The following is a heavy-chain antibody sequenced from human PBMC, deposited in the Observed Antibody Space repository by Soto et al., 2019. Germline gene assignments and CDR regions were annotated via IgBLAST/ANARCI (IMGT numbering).Heavy chain of an antibody. CDR2: INPNSGGT. V-gene: IGHV1-2*02. D-gene: IGHD3-22*01. Sequence: GASVKVSCKASGYTFTGYYRHWVRQDPGQGLEWMGWINPNSGGTNYAQKFQGRVTMTRDKSISTADMELSRLRSDDTAVYYCATAYYYDSSGYPNYYGMDVWGQGTTVTVSS. J-gene: IGHJ6*02. CDR3: ATAYYYDSSGYPNYYGMDV. CDR1: GYTFTGYY.